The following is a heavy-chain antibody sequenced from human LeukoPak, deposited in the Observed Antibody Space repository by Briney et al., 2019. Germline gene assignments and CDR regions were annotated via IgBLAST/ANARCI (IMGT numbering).Heavy chain of an antibody. D-gene: IGHD6-6*01. CDR2: IIPIFGTA. J-gene: IGHJ4*02. CDR3: ATAAQDSSSLLPDY. V-gene: IGHV1-69*06. CDR1: GGTFSSYA. Sequence: SVKVSCEASGGTFSSYAISWVRQAPGQGLEWMGGIIPIFGTANYAQKFQGRVTITADKSTSTAYMELSSLRSEDTAVYYCATAAQDSSSLLPDYWGQGTLVTVSS.